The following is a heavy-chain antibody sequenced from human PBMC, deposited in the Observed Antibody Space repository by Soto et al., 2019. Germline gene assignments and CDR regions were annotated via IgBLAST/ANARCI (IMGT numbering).Heavy chain of an antibody. D-gene: IGHD3-10*01. CDR2: ISSSSSYI. Sequence: EVQLVESGGGLVKPGGSLRLSCAASGFTFSSYSMNWVRQAPGKGLEWVSSISSSSSYIYYADSVKGRFTISRDNAKNSLYLQMNSLRAEDTAVYYCARDQVLLWFGEVAYYYYGMDVWGQGTTVTASS. J-gene: IGHJ6*02. CDR1: GFTFSSYS. CDR3: ARDQVLLWFGEVAYYYYGMDV. V-gene: IGHV3-21*01.